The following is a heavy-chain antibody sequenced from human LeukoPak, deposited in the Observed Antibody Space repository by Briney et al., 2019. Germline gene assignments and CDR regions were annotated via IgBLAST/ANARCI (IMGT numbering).Heavy chain of an antibody. CDR1: GSTFSSYG. V-gene: IGHV3-30*02. CDR2: IRYDGSNK. CDR3: AAGTPPDY. J-gene: IGHJ4*02. Sequence: GGSLRLSCAASGSTFSSYGMHWVRQAPGKGLEWAAFIRYDGSNKHYADSVKGRFTISRDNSKNTLYLQMNSLRAEDTAVYYCAAGTPPDYWGQGTLVTVSS. D-gene: IGHD6-13*01.